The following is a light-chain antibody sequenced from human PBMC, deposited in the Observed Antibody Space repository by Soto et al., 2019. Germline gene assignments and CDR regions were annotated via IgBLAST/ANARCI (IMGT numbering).Light chain of an antibody. J-gene: IGLJ3*02. Sequence: QSVLTQPPSVSGAPGQRVTISCTGSSSNIGAGHALHWYQHLPGAAPKLLMYGNSDRPSGVPDRFSGSKSGTSASLAITGLQPEDEAAYYCQSYDDSLSGWVFGGGTQLTVL. CDR2: GNS. CDR1: SSNIGAGHA. V-gene: IGLV1-40*01. CDR3: QSYDDSLSGWV.